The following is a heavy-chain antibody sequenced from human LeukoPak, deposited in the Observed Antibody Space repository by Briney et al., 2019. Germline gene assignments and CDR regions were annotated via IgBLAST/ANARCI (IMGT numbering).Heavy chain of an antibody. CDR3: ARGRREYCTSTSCYYYFDY. Sequence: PSETLSLTCTVSGGPISSSSYLWGWIRQPPGKGLDWIGSIYYSGNTYYNPSLKSRVTMSVDTSKNQFSLKLRSVTASDTAVYYCARGRREYCTSTSCYYYFDYWGQGTLVTVSS. V-gene: IGHV4-39*01. CDR1: GGPISSSSYL. D-gene: IGHD2-2*01. CDR2: IYYSGNT. J-gene: IGHJ4*02.